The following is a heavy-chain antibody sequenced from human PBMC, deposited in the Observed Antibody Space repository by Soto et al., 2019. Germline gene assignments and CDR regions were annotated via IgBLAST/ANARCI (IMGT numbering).Heavy chain of an antibody. J-gene: IGHJ4*02. CDR3: AKDSRPRFLIAVAVDY. D-gene: IGHD6-19*01. Sequence: PGGSLRVSWAASGFTFSSYGMHWVRQAPGKGLEWVAVISYDGSNKYYADSVKGRFTISRDNSKNTLYLQMNSLRAEDTAVYYCAKDSRPRFLIAVAVDYWGQGTLVTVSS. CDR1: GFTFSSYG. V-gene: IGHV3-30*18. CDR2: ISYDGSNK.